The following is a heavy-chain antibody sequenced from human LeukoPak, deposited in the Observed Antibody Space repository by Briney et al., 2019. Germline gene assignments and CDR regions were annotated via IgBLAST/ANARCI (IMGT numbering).Heavy chain of an antibody. CDR3: ARAQSMGLRERHFDC. J-gene: IGHJ4*02. D-gene: IGHD4/OR15-4a*01. V-gene: IGHV4-4*07. Sequence: SETLSLTCTASGGSISGYYWSWIRQPAGKGLEWIGRIYSTGSTNYNPSLKSRVTMSVDTSKNQFSLKLSSVTAADTAVYYCARAQSMGLRERHFDCWGQGTLVTVSS. CDR2: IYSTGST. CDR1: GGSISGYY.